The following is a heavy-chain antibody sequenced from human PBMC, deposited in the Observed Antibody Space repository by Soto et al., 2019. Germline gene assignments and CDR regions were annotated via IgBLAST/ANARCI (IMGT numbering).Heavy chain of an antibody. D-gene: IGHD1-26*01. CDR2: ITPFSGDA. J-gene: IGHJ4*02. V-gene: IGHV1-45*02. Sequence: QMQLVQSGAEVKKTGSSVTVSCKALGNTFTYRYLHWVRQAPGQALEWMGWITPFSGDAHYAQKFQERVTITRDRSIKTAYMQMSSLRSEDTAMYFCAGGGAGSGPFTWELPDHWGQGTLVTVSS. CDR3: AGGGAGSGPFTWELPDH. CDR1: GNTFTYRY.